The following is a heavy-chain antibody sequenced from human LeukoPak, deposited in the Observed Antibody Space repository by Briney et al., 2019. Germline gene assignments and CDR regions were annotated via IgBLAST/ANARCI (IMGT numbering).Heavy chain of an antibody. CDR1: GGSFSGYY. CDR3: ASGRPTYYDFWSGYYLDYYFDY. D-gene: IGHD3-3*01. J-gene: IGHJ4*02. Sequence: SGTLSLTCAVYGGSFSGYYWRWIHQPPGKGLEWIGEINHSGSTNYNPSLKSRVTISVDTSKNQFSLKLSSVTAADTAVYYCASGRPTYYDFWSGYYLDYYFDYWGQGTLVTVSS. V-gene: IGHV4-34*01. CDR2: INHSGST.